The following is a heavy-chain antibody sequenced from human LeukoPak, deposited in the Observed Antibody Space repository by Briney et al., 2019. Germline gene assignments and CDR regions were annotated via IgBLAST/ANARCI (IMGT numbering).Heavy chain of an antibody. CDR1: GDSISSSSYY. D-gene: IGHD1-1*01. J-gene: IGHJ6*02. Sequence: SETLSLTCVVSGDSISSSSYYWGWIRQSPVKGLEWIGNIYYSGSTYYNPSLKSRVTISVDKSKNQFSLKLSSVTAADTAVYYCARGNVYYYGMDVWGQGTTVTVSS. CDR2: IYYSGST. V-gene: IGHV4-39*07. CDR3: ARGNVYYYGMDV.